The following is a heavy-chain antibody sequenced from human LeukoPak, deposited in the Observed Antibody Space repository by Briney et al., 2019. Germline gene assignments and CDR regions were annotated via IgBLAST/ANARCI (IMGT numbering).Heavy chain of an antibody. V-gene: IGHV3-7*01. CDR3: ARADVTWGYDY. CDR2: IKPDGSEE. J-gene: IGHJ4*02. CDR1: GFTFSTYW. Sequence: PGGSLRLSCTASGFTFSTYWMSWVRQAPGKGLGRVAKIKPDGSEEYYVDSVKGRFTISRDNAKTSLYLQMNSLRAEDTAVYYCARADVTWGYDYWGQGNLVTVSS. D-gene: IGHD7-27*01.